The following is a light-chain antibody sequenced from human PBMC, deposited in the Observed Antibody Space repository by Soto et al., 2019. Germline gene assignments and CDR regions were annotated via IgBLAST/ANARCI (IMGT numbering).Light chain of an antibody. J-gene: IGKJ5*01. V-gene: IGKV3-15*01. Sequence: ETVMTQSPDTLSVSPVGRVTLSCRASQSVSNNLAWYQQKPGQAPRLLIYGASTRATGIPARFSGSGSGTEFTLSISSLRSEDFAVYYCQQYNNWPPITFGQGTRLEIK. CDR1: QSVSNN. CDR2: GAS. CDR3: QQYNNWPPIT.